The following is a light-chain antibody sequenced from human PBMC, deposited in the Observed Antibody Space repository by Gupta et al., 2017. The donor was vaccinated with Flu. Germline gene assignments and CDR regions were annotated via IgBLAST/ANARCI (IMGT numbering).Light chain of an antibody. Sequence: DIQMTQSPSSLSASVGDRVTITCRASQSISTILNWYQQRPGKAPKLLLYAASSLESGVPSRFSGRGSGTDFTLTISSLQPEDFATYYCHQSYSPLHSFGQGTTLEIK. V-gene: IGKV1-39*01. CDR2: AAS. CDR1: QSISTI. J-gene: IGKJ2*03. CDR3: HQSYSPLHS.